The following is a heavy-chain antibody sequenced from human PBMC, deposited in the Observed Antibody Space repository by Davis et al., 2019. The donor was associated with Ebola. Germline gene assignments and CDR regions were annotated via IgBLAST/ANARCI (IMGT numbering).Heavy chain of an antibody. J-gene: IGHJ4*02. V-gene: IGHV4-34*01. CDR2: INHSGST. CDR1: GGSFSGYY. Sequence: SETLSLTCAVYGGSFSGYYCSWIRYPPGKGLEWIGEINHSGSTNSNPSLKSRVTISVDTSKNHFSLKLSSVTAADTAVYYCARVWNYVCFDYWGQGTLLTVSS. D-gene: IGHD1-7*01. CDR3: ARVWNYVCFDY.